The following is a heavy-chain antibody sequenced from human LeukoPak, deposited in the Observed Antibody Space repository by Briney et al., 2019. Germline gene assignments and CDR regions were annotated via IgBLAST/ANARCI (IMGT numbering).Heavy chain of an antibody. CDR1: GGSISSYY. CDR3: ARGGTVTAWADYFDY. CDR2: IYYSGST. V-gene: IGHV4-59*01. Sequence: SETLSLTCTVSGGSISSYYWSWIRQPPGKGLEWIGYIYYSGSTNYNPSLKSRVTISVDTSKNQFSLKLSSVTAADTAVYYCARGGTVTAWADYFDYWGQGTLVTVSS. D-gene: IGHD4-17*01. J-gene: IGHJ4*02.